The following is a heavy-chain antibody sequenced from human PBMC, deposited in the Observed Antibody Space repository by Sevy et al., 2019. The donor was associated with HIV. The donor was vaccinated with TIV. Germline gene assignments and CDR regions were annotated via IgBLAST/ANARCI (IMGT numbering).Heavy chain of an antibody. D-gene: IGHD1-20*01. CDR1: GYSFTTYW. CDR3: TRLQGGISGSTAAFDI. Sequence: GESLKISCKASGYSFTTYWIAWVRQMPGKGLEWMGIINPSDSDARYSPSFQGQVTISVDESISAAYLQWTSRKASDTAMYHCTRLQGGISGSTAAFDIWGQGTMVTVSS. V-gene: IGHV5-51*01. J-gene: IGHJ3*02. CDR2: INPSDSDA.